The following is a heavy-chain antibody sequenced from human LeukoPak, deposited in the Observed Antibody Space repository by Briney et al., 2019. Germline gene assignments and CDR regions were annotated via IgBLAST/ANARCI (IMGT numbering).Heavy chain of an antibody. CDR1: GFTFSRHS. V-gene: IGHV3-48*01. Sequence: GGSLRLSCAASGFTFSRHSMNWVRQAPGKGLEWVSYISSSSSTIYYADSVKGRFTISRDNAKNSLYPQMNSLRAEDTAVYHRARGAYYYEDWGQGPLVTVSS. D-gene: IGHD3-22*01. CDR3: ARGAYYYED. J-gene: IGHJ4*02. CDR2: ISSSSSTI.